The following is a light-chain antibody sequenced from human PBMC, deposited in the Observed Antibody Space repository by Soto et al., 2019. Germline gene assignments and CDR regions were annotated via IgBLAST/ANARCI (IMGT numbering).Light chain of an antibody. Sequence: SYELTQPPSVSVAPGQPARITCGGNNIGSKSEHWYQQKQGQAPVLVVYDDSDRPSGTPERFSGSNSGNTATLTISRVEDGDEADYDCQVWDSSSDHPVVFGGGTKLTVL. CDR3: QVWDSSSDHPVV. V-gene: IGLV3-21*02. CDR1: NIGSKS. J-gene: IGLJ2*01. CDR2: DDS.